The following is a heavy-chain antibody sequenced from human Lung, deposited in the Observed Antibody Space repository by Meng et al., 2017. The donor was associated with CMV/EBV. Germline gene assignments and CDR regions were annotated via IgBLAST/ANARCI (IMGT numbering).Heavy chain of an antibody. CDR3: AREFCSSSSCYPPDV. Sequence: GGSLRLXCAASGFTFSSYSINWVRQAPGKGLEWVSSISSRSSYIYYADSVKGRFTISRDNAKNSLYLQMNSLRAEDTAVYYCAREFCSSSSCYPPDVWGQGNXV. J-gene: IGHJ6*02. D-gene: IGHD2-2*01. CDR1: GFTFSSYS. V-gene: IGHV3-21*01. CDR2: ISSRSSYI.